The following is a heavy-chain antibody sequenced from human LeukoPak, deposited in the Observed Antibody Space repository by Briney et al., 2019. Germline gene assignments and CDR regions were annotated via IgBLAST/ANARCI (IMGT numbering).Heavy chain of an antibody. CDR1: GFTFSSYW. CDR2: IKQDGSEK. V-gene: IGHV3-7*01. CDR3: ARERGYSYGFYYFDY. D-gene: IGHD5-18*01. Sequence: PGGSLRLSCAASGFTFSSYWMSWVRQAPGKGLEWVANIKQDGSEKYYVDSVKGRFTISRDNAKNSLYLQMNSLRAEDTAVYYCARERGYSYGFYYFDYWGQGTLVTVYS. J-gene: IGHJ4*02.